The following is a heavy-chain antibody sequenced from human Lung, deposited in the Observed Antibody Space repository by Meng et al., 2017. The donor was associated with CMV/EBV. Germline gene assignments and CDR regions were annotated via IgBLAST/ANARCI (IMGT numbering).Heavy chain of an antibody. V-gene: IGHV5-51*01. D-gene: IGHD5-24*01. CDR2: IYPGDSDT. J-gene: IGHJ3*02. CDR1: GYNFSNYW. CDR3: ARGMATITGDAFDI. Sequence: GEXXTISCKGSGYNFSNYWIGWVRQMPGKGLEWMGIIYPGDSDTRYSPSFQGQVTISADKSISTAYLQWSSLKASDTAMYYCARGMATITGDAFDIWGQGTMVTVSS.